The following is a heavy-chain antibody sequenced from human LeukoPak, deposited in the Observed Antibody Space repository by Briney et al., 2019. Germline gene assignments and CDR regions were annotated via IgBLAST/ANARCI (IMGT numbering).Heavy chain of an antibody. CDR1: GGSFSGYY. Sequence: KPSETLSLTCAVYGGSFSGYYWSWIRQPPGKGLEWIGEINHSGSTNYNPSLKSRVTISVDTSKNQFSLKLSSVTAADTAVYYCARGIPLPLCSSGSCYRDYYYYYMDVWGKGTTVTVSS. D-gene: IGHD2-15*01. CDR2: INHSGST. V-gene: IGHV4-34*01. J-gene: IGHJ6*03. CDR3: ARGIPLPLCSSGSCYRDYYYYYMDV.